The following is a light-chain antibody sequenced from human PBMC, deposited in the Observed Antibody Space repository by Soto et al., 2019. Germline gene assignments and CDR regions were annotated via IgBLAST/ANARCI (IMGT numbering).Light chain of an antibody. CDR3: SSYTGTNTLV. Sequence: QSALTQPASVSGSPGQSLTISCTGTSSDVGDYNYVSWYLQHPGKAPKLIIYGVTNRPSGISNRFSGSKSGNTASLTISGLQAEDEADYYCSSYTGTNTLVFGGGTKVTVL. V-gene: IGLV2-14*01. CDR2: GVT. CDR1: SSDVGDYNY. J-gene: IGLJ2*01.